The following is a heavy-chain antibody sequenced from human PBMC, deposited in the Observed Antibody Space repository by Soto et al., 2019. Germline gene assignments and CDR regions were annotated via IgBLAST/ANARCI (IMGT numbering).Heavy chain of an antibody. CDR1: GFTFSSYA. CDR2: ISGSGGST. J-gene: IGHJ5*02. D-gene: IGHD2-15*01. V-gene: IGHV3-23*01. CDR3: AKVGFIVVVVAAHNWFDP. Sequence: EVQLLESGGGLVQPGGSLRLSCAASGFTFSSYAMSWVRQAPGKGLEWVSAISGSGGSTYYADSVKGRFTISRDNSKNTLYLQMNSLRAEDTAVYYCAKVGFIVVVVAAHNWFDPWVQGTLVTVSS.